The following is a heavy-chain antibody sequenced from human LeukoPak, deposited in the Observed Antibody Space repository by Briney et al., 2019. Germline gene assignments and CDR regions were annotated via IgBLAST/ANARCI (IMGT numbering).Heavy chain of an antibody. Sequence: GGSLRLSCAASGFTFSNAWMSWVRQAPGKGLEWVSSISSSSSYIYYADSVKGRFTISRDNAKNSLYLQMNSLRAEDTAVYYCARDESYYYYTDVWGKGTTVTVSS. J-gene: IGHJ6*03. CDR2: ISSSSSYI. CDR1: GFTFSNAW. V-gene: IGHV3-21*01. CDR3: ARDESYYYYTDV.